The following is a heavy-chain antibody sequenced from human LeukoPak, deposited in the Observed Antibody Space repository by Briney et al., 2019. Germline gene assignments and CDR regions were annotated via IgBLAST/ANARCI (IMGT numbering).Heavy chain of an antibody. V-gene: IGHV1-2*02. D-gene: IGHD2-2*02. CDR1: EYTFTKYF. CDR2: INPNSGGT. CDR3: ARGPPRGNQLLYGGSRKEENY. Sequence: GASVKVSCKASEYTFTKYFIHWVRQAPGQGLEWMGWINPNSGGTNYAQKFRGRVTMTRDTSISTAYMELSRLRSDDTAVYYCARGPPRGNQLLYGGSRKEENYWGQGALVTVSS. J-gene: IGHJ4*02.